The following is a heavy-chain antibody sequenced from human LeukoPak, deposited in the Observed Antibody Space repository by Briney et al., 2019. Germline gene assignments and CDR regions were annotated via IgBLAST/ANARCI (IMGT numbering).Heavy chain of an antibody. V-gene: IGHV3-30*02. CDR2: IRYDGSNK. CDR1: GFTFSSYG. CDR3: AKDRSYYDFWSGYYTPTEYYYYMDV. Sequence: GGSLRLSCAASGFTFSSYGMHWVRQAPGKGLEWVAFIRYDGSNKYYADSVKGRFTISRDNSKNTLYLQMNSLRAEDTAVYYCAKDRSYYDFWSGYYTPTEYYYYMDVWGKGTTVTVS. J-gene: IGHJ6*03. D-gene: IGHD3-3*01.